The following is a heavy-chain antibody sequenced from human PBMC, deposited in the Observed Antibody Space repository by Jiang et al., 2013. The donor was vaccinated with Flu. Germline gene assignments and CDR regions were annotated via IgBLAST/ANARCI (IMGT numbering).Heavy chain of an antibody. J-gene: IGHJ3*02. V-gene: IGHV1-69*06. D-gene: IGHD3-22*01. CDR3: ARPNDSSGYYYYHDAFDI. CDR2: IIPIFGTA. CDR1: GGTFSSYA. Sequence: GAEVKKPGSSVKVSCKASGGTFSSYAISWVRQAPGQGLEWMGGIIPIFGTANYAQKFQGRVTITADKSTSTAYMELSSLRSEDTAVYYCARPNDSSGYYYYHDAFDIWGQGTMVTVSS.